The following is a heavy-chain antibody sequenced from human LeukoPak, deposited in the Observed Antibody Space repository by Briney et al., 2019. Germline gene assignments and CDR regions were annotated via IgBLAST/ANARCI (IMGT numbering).Heavy chain of an antibody. CDR2: IRYDGSNK. D-gene: IGHD3-3*01. CDR1: GCTFSGSG. V-gene: IGHV3-30*02. CDR3: ERDYDFWSGYYSPTRGYFGY. J-gene: IGHJ4*02. Sequence: PGGSLRLSCAASGCTFSGSGMHWVRQAPGKGLEWVRFIRYDGSNKYYTDYVKGRFTISRDNAKNTLYLQMDSLRAEDTAVYYCERDYDFWSGYYSPTRGYFGYWGQGTLVTVSS.